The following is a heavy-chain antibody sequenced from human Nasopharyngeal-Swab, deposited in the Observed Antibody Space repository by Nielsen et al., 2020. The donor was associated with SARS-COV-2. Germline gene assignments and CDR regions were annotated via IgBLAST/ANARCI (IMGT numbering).Heavy chain of an antibody. Sequence: SETLSLTCAVYGGSFSGYYWSWIRQPPGKGLEWIGEINHSGSTNYNPSLKSRVTISVDTSKNQFSLKLSSVTAADTAVYYCARSVSRWYFDLWGRGTLVTVSS. CDR2: INHSGST. CDR3: ARSVSRWYFDL. V-gene: IGHV4-34*01. J-gene: IGHJ2*01. D-gene: IGHD5/OR15-5a*01. CDR1: GGSFSGYY.